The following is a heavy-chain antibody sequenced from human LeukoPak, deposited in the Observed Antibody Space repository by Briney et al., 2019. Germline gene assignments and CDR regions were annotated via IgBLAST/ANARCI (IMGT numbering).Heavy chain of an antibody. CDR2: IYTSGST. CDR1: YGSISDHY. Sequence: PSETLSLTCTVSYGSISDHYWNWIRQRAGKGMEWLGRIYTSGSTNYSPALKGRVTISIDTSKNQFSLKMSSVTAADTAVYYCATVGTRKVTLFGGEDSYYYMDVWGKGTTVTVSS. V-gene: IGHV4-4*07. D-gene: IGHD3-10*01. CDR3: ATVGTRKVTLFGGEDSYYYMDV. J-gene: IGHJ6*03.